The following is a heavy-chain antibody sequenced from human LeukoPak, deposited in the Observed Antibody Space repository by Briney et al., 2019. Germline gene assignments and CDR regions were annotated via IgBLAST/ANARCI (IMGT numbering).Heavy chain of an antibody. J-gene: IGHJ4*02. V-gene: IGHV1-2*02. CDR2: INPNSGDT. CDR1: GDTFTGYY. Sequence: ASVKVSCKASGDTFTGYYMHWVRRAPGQGLEWMGWINPNSGDTNYAQKFQGRVTMTRDTSINTAYMELSSLRSDDTAVYYCAIWESWGSPDHWGQGTLVTISS. D-gene: IGHD7-27*01. CDR3: AIWESWGSPDH.